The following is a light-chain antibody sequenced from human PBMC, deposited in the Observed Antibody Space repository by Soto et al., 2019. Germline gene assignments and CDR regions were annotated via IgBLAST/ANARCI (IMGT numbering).Light chain of an antibody. J-gene: IGKJ4*01. V-gene: IGKV3-20*01. Sequence: ESVLTQSPATLSLSPWERETMYCRASQSVSSYLAWYQQKPGQAPRLLIYDASNRATGIPARFSGSGSGTDFTLTISRLEPEDFAVYYCQQYGSSRLTFGGGTKVDIK. CDR1: QSVSSY. CDR2: DAS. CDR3: QQYGSSRLT.